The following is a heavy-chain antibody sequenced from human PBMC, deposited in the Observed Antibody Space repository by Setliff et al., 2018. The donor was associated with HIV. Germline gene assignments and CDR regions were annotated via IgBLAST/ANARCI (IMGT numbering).Heavy chain of an antibody. CDR2: INHSGST. CDR1: GGSFNGYY. D-gene: IGHD6-13*01. J-gene: IGHJ4*02. CDR3: ARSRAAGFDY. Sequence: SETLSLTCAVYGGSFNGYYWSWIRQPPGKGLEWIGEINHSGSTNYNPSLKSRVTMSVDKSKNQFSLRLSSVTAADTAVYYCARSRAAGFDYWGQGTLVTVSS. V-gene: IGHV4-34*01.